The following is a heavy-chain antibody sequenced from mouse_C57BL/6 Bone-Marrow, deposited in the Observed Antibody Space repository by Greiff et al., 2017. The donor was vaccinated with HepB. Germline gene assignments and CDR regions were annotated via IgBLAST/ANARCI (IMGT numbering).Heavy chain of an antibody. V-gene: IGHV5-12*01. CDR2: ISNGGGST. CDR3: ARQRLYYAMDY. J-gene: IGHJ4*01. Sequence: DVMLVESGGGLVQPGGSLKLSCAASGFTFSDYYMHWVRQTPEKRLEWVAYISNGGGSTYYPDTVKGRFTISRDNAKNTLYLQMSRLKSEDTAMYYCARQRLYYAMDYWGQGTSVTVSS. CDR1: GFTFSDYY.